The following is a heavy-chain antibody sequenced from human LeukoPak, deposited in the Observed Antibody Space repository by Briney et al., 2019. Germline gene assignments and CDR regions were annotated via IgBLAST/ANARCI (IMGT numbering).Heavy chain of an antibody. CDR1: GGSFSGYY. Sequence: SETLSLTCAVYGGSFSGYYWSWIRQPPGKGLEWIGEINHSGSTNCNPSLKSRVTISVDTSKNQFSLKLSSVTAADTAVYYCARLPGTNWMGEYYFDYWGQGTLVTVSS. D-gene: IGHD3-16*01. CDR2: INHSGST. V-gene: IGHV4-34*01. CDR3: ARLPGTNWMGEYYFDY. J-gene: IGHJ4*02.